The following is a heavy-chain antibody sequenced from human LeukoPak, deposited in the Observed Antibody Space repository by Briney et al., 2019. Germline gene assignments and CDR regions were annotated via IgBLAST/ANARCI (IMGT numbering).Heavy chain of an antibody. CDR3: AREMGPLRTYYYYYMDV. V-gene: IGHV1-69*13. CDR2: IIPIFGTA. Sequence: SVKVSCKASGGTFSSYAVSWVRQAPGQGLEWMGGIIPIFGTANYAQKFQGRVTITADESTSTAYMELSSLRSEDTAVYYCAREMGPLRTYYYYYMDVWGKGTTVTVSS. CDR1: GGTFSSYA. D-gene: IGHD4-17*01. J-gene: IGHJ6*03.